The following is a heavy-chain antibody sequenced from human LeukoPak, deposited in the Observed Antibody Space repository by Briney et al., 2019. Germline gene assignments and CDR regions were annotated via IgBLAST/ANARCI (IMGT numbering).Heavy chain of an antibody. Sequence: PSETLSLTCTVSGVSISSGGYYWSWLRQHPGKGLEWIGYIYYSGSTYYNPSIKSRVTISVDTSKNQFSLKLSSVTAADTAVYYCARGGLGSRLYWGQGTLVTVSS. V-gene: IGHV4-31*03. CDR3: ARGGLGSRLY. D-gene: IGHD3-10*01. J-gene: IGHJ4*02. CDR2: IYYSGST. CDR1: GVSISSGGYY.